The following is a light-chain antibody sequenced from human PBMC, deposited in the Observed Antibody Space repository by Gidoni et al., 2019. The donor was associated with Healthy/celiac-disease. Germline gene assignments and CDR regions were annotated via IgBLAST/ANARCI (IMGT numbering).Light chain of an antibody. V-gene: IGKV1-33*01. Sequence: DIQMTQSPSSLSASVGDRVTITCQASQQISNYLNWYQQKPGKAPKLLIYDASNLETGVQSRFSGSGSGTDFTFTISSLQPEDIATYYCQQYDNLPYTFGQGTKLEIK. CDR3: QQYDNLPYT. J-gene: IGKJ2*01. CDR1: QQISNY. CDR2: DAS.